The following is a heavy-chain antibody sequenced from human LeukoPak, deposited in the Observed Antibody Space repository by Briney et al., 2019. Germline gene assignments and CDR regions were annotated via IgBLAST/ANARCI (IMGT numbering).Heavy chain of an antibody. V-gene: IGHV3-21*01. CDR3: SRSDQPPPLHIDY. CDR2: FSRSRSYI. Sequence: GGPLRLSCAASGFPSSSYSMNWVRQAPGKGLECVSPFSRSRSYIYDATSMKDRFTISRSNAKTSLYLQLNTLRAEDTPGYYGSRSDQPPPLHIDYWGQGTLVTVSS. J-gene: IGHJ4*02. CDR1: GFPSSSYS.